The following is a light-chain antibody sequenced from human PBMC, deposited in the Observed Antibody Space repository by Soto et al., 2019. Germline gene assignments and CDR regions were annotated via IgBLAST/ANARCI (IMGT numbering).Light chain of an antibody. CDR1: QSVSSSY. Sequence: EIVLTQSPGTLSLSPGERATLSCRASQSVSSSYLAWYQQKPGQAPRLLIYGASSRATGIPDRFSGSGSGTVFTLTISRLEPEDLAVYYCQQYGSSSYTFGQGTKLEI. V-gene: IGKV3-20*01. CDR2: GAS. J-gene: IGKJ2*01. CDR3: QQYGSSSYT.